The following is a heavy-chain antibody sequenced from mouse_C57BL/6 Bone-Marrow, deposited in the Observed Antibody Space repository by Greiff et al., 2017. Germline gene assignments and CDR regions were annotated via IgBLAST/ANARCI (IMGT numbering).Heavy chain of an antibody. CDR3: ARITSVVVKFDY. CDR1: GYTFTSYW. J-gene: IGHJ2*01. V-gene: IGHV1-52*01. CDR2: IDPSNSET. D-gene: IGHD1-1*01. Sequence: VQLQQPGAELVKPGSSVKLSCKASGYTFTSYWMHWVKQRPIQGLEWIGNIDPSNSETHYNQKFKDKATLTVDKSSSTAYMQLSSLTSEDSAVYYCARITSVVVKFDYWGKGTTLTFAS.